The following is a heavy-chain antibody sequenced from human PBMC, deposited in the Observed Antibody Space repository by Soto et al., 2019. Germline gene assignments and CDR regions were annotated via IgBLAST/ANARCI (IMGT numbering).Heavy chain of an antibody. V-gene: IGHV1-69*13. Sequence: QVQLVQSGAEVKKPGASVKVSCKASGYTFTSYAMHWVRQAPGQRLEWMGWIIPIFGTANYAQKFQGRVTMTADESTRAAYMELSSLRYEDTAVYYCATPRCTRTYYYGSGSGSKYYYYGIDVWGQGTTVTVSS. D-gene: IGHD3-10*01. CDR3: ATPRCTRTYYYGSGSGSKYYYYGIDV. J-gene: IGHJ6*02. CDR2: IIPIFGTA. CDR1: GYTFTSYA.